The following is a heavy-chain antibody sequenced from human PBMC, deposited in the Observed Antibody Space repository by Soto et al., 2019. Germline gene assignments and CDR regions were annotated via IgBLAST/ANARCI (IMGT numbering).Heavy chain of an antibody. D-gene: IGHD3-10*01. Sequence: QLQLQESGPGLVKPSETLSLTCTVSGGSISSSSYYWGWIRQPPGKGLEWIGSIYYSGSTYYNPSLKSRVTISVDTSKNQFSLKLSSVTAADTAVYYCARHKYPRVRDPNPAYNWFDPWGQGTLVTVSS. CDR3: ARHKYPRVRDPNPAYNWFDP. V-gene: IGHV4-39*01. CDR2: IYYSGST. J-gene: IGHJ5*02. CDR1: GGSISSSSYY.